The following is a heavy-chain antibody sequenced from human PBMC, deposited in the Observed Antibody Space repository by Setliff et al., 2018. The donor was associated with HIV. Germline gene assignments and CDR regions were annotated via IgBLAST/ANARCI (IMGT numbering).Heavy chain of an antibody. V-gene: IGHV3-15*05. CDR2: IKSKSDGVTT. J-gene: IGHJ2*01. D-gene: IGHD3-9*01. CDR1: GFIFTNAW. CDR3: VGHYYDPLTGYYVWFFDV. Sequence: GGSLRLSCETSGFIFTNAWMSWVRQSPRKGLEWLARIKSKSDGVTTSYAAPVKDRFTISRDDSRNTLYLQMNSMKSDATATYYCVGHYYDPLTGYYVWFFDVWGRGTLVTVSS.